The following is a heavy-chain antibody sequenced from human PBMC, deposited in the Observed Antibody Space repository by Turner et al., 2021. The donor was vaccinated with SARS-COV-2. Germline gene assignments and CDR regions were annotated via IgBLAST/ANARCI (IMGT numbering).Heavy chain of an antibody. Sequence: QVQLVESGGGVVQPGRSLRLPCAASGFIFSNSNMNWVRQAPGKGLEWVAIISFEGSSEYYADSVKGRFTISRDNSKNTLYLQMNSLRAEDTAVYYCARSRGYNDCWGQGTLVTVSS. CDR3: ARSRGYNDC. J-gene: IGHJ4*02. V-gene: IGHV3-30*03. CDR2: ISFEGSSE. CDR1: GFIFSNSN. D-gene: IGHD1-20*01.